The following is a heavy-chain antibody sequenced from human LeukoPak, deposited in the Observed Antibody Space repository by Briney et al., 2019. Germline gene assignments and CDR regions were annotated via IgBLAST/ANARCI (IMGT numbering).Heavy chain of an antibody. D-gene: IGHD3-16*01. CDR3: AKAGVWNYYYYYYYMDV. V-gene: IGHV3-23*01. Sequence: GGTLRLSCAASGFTFSSYGMSWVRQAPGKGLEGVSAISGSGGSTYYADSVKGRFTISRDNSKNTLYLQMNSLRAEDTAVYYCAKAGVWNYYYYYYYMDVWGKGTTVTISS. CDR1: GFTFSSYG. CDR2: ISGSGGST. J-gene: IGHJ6*03.